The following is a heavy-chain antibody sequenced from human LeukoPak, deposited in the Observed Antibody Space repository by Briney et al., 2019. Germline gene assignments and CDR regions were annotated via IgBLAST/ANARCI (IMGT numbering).Heavy chain of an antibody. Sequence: PGGSLRLSCAASGFTVSSNYMSWVRQAPGKGLEWVSAIYSGGSTYYADSVKGRFTISRDNSKNTLYLQMNSLRAEDTAVYYCARGGDTAMAHFDYWGQGTLVTVSS. D-gene: IGHD5-18*01. J-gene: IGHJ4*02. CDR2: IYSGGST. CDR1: GFTVSSNY. V-gene: IGHV3-66*01. CDR3: ARGGDTAMAHFDY.